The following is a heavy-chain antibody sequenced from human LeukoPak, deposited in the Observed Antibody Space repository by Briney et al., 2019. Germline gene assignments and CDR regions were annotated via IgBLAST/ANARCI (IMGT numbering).Heavy chain of an antibody. CDR3: ARVRRDGSQFEFPN. CDR2: INSNSGGT. J-gene: IGHJ4*02. V-gene: IGHV1-2*02. CDR1: GYTFTGYY. D-gene: IGHD5-24*01. Sequence: ASVKVSCKASGYTFTGYYIHWVRQAPGQGLEWMGWINSNSGGTKYAQKFQGRVTMTRDTSITTAFMELSRLRSDDTAVYYCARVRRDGSQFEFPNWGQGTLVTVSS.